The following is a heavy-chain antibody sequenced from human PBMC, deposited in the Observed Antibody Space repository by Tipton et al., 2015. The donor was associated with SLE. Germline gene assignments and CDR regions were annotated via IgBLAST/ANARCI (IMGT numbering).Heavy chain of an antibody. V-gene: IGHV4-34*01. CDR3: ARGEGIAAAGTEDFDY. CDR2: INHSGST. CDR1: GGSFSGYY. D-gene: IGHD6-13*01. Sequence: LRLSCAVYGGSFSGYYWSWIRQPPGKGLEWIGEINHSGSTNYNPSLKSRVTISVDTSKNQFSLKLSSVTAADTAVYYCARGEGIAAAGTEDFDYWGQGTLVTVSS. J-gene: IGHJ4*02.